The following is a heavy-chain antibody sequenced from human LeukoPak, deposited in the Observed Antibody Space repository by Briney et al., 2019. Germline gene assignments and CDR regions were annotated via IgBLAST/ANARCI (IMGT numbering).Heavy chain of an antibody. Sequence: ASVKVSCKASGYTFTSYYMHWVRQAPGQGLEWMGMINPSGGSTSYAQKFQGRVTMTRDTSTSTVYMELSSLRAEDTAMYYCARARWRFTMIGPHDAFDIWGQGTMVTVSS. V-gene: IGHV1-46*01. J-gene: IGHJ3*02. CDR1: GYTFTSYY. D-gene: IGHD3-22*01. CDR2: INPSGGST. CDR3: ARARWRFTMIGPHDAFDI.